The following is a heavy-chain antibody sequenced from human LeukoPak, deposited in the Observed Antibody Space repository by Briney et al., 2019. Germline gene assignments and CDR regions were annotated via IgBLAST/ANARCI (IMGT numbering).Heavy chain of an antibody. CDR2: INHNGNVN. D-gene: IGHD3-16*01. CDR1: GFTFSSYW. CDR3: ARGGGLDV. Sequence: GGSLRLSCAASGFTFSSYWMNWARQAPGKGLEWVASINHNGNVNYYVDSVKGRFTISRDNAKTSLYLQMSNLRAEDTAVYFCARGGGLDVWGQGATVTVSS. J-gene: IGHJ6*02. V-gene: IGHV3-7*03.